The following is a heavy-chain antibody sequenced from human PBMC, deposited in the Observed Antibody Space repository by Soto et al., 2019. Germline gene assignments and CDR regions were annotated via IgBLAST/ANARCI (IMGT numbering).Heavy chain of an antibody. V-gene: IGHV4-59*01. J-gene: IGHJ4*02. CDR2: IYYSGST. CDR3: ARDSPLGLDFGVVTPRHFDY. Sequence: QVQLQESGPGLVKPSETLSLTCTVSGGSISSYYWSWIRQPPGKGLEWIGYIYYSGSTNYNPSLKSRVAISVDTSKNQFSLTLSSVPAADTAVYYCARDSPLGLDFGVVTPRHFDYWGQGNLVTVSS. D-gene: IGHD3-3*01. CDR1: GGSISSYY.